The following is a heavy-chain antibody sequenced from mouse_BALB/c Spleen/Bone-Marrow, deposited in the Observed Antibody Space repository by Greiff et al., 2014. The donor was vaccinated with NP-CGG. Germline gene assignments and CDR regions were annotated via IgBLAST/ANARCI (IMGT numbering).Heavy chain of an antibody. CDR1: GYTFTSYW. Sequence: VQLQESGAELAKPGAPVKMSCKVSGYTFTSYWMHWVKQRPGQGLEWIGNINPSTGYTEYNQKFKDKATLTADKSSSTAYMQLNSLTSEDSAVYYCARSYGKNVDYWGQGTTLTVSS. D-gene: IGHD2-1*01. CDR2: INPSTGYT. V-gene: IGHV1-7*01. CDR3: ARSYGKNVDY. J-gene: IGHJ2*01.